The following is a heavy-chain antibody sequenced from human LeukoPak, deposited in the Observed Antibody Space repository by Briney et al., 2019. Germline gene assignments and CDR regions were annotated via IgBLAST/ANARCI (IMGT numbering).Heavy chain of an antibody. CDR2: ISSSSSTI. Sequence: PSETLSLTCTVSGGSISTYYWSWVRQAPGKGLEWVSYISSSSSTIYYADSVKGRFTISRDNAKNSLYLQMNSLRDEDTAVYYCARAQIDYWGQGTLVTVSS. J-gene: IGHJ4*02. CDR3: ARAQIDY. V-gene: IGHV3-48*02. CDR1: GGSISTYY.